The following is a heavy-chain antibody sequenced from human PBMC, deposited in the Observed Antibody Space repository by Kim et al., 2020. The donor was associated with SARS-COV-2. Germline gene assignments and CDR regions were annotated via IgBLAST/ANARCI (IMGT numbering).Heavy chain of an antibody. J-gene: IGHJ5*02. CDR3: AKDTVTTFFAPVFDP. V-gene: IGHV3-23*01. D-gene: IGHD4-17*01. Sequence: DSVKGRFTISRDNSKNTLYLQMNSLRAEDTAVYYCAKDTVTTFFAPVFDPWGQGTLVTVSS.